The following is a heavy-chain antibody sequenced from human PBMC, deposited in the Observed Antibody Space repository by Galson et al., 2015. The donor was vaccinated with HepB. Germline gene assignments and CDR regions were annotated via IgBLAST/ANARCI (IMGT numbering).Heavy chain of an antibody. CDR3: ARIGVTFGGKGYFDY. J-gene: IGHJ4*02. CDR2: ISYDGSNK. Sequence: SLRLSCAASGFTFSSYAMHWVRQAPGKGLEWVAVISYDGSNKYYADSVKGRFTISRDNSKNTLYLQMNSLRAEDTAVYYCARIGVTFGGKGYFDYWGQGTLVAVSS. CDR1: GFTFSSYA. D-gene: IGHD3-16*01. V-gene: IGHV3-30-3*01.